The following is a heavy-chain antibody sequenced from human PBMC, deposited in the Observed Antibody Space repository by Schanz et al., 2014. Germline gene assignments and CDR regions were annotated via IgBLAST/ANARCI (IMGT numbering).Heavy chain of an antibody. CDR2: INPDSGDT. V-gene: IGHV1-2*02. D-gene: IGHD3-3*01. CDR1: GYTLTAYY. J-gene: IGHJ6*02. Sequence: QVQLVQSGAEVKKPRASVKVSCKASGYTLTAYYMHWVRQAPGQGLEWMGWINPDSGDTNYAQKFQGRVTMTRDMSINTAYMELSRLRSDDSAVYYCASDFWSGYSHYYYGLDVWGQGTTVTVSS. CDR3: ASDFWSGYSHYYYGLDV.